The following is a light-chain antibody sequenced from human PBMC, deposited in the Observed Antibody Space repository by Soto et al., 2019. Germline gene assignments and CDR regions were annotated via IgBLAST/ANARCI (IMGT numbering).Light chain of an antibody. CDR1: SSNIGSNT. V-gene: IGLV1-44*01. CDR2: GNT. CDR3: AAWDDSLIGVV. J-gene: IGLJ2*01. Sequence: QSVLTQPPSASGTPGQRVTISCSGSSSNIGSNTVNWYQQLPGTAPKLLIYGNTQRPSGVPDRFSGSQSDTSASLAISGLQSEDEADYYCAAWDDSLIGVVFGGGTKVTVL.